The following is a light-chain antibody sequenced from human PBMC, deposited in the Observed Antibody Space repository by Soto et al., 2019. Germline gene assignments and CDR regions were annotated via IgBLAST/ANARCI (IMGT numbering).Light chain of an antibody. CDR1: SDDVGAYNS. Sequence: QSALAQPASVSGSPGQSITISCTGTSDDVGAYNSVSWYQRLPHKAPQVILYKGTQRPSGVSSRFSGSTSGNAASLTISGLQADDEADYFCCSFAPESTYVFGTGTKVTVL. CDR3: CSFAPESTYV. J-gene: IGLJ1*01. CDR2: KGT. V-gene: IGLV2-23*01.